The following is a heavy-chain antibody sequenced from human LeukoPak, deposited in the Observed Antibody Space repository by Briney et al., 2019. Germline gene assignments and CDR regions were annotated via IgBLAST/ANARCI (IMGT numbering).Heavy chain of an antibody. CDR3: ARDYYDSSGYPY. CDR1: GGSFSGYY. V-gene: IGHV4-34*01. CDR2: INHSGST. D-gene: IGHD3-22*01. Sequence: SETLSLTCAVYGGSFSGYYWSWIRQPPGKGLEWIGEINHSGSTNYNPSLKSRVTISVDTSKNQFSLKLSSVTAADTAVYYCARDYYDSSGYPYWGQGTLVTVSS. J-gene: IGHJ4*02.